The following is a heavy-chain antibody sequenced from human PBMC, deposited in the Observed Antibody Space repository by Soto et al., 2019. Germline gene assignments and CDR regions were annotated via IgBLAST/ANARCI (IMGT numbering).Heavy chain of an antibody. CDR3: AKGGSYYDSSGYYGMGAFDI. J-gene: IGHJ3*02. V-gene: IGHV3-23*01. Sequence: GGSLRLSCAASGFTFSSYAMNWVRQAPGKGLEWVSAISGSGGSTYYADSVKGRFTISRDNSKNTLYLQMNSLRAEDTAVFYCAKGGSYYDSSGYYGMGAFDIWGQGTMVTVS. CDR1: GFTFSSYA. D-gene: IGHD3-22*01. CDR2: ISGSGGST.